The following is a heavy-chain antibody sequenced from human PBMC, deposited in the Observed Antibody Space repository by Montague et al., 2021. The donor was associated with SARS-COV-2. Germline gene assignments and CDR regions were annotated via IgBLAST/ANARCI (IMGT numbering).Heavy chain of an antibody. Sequence: SETLSLTCTVSGGSISSYYWCWIRQPPGKGLEWIWYIYYSGSTNYNPSLKSRVTISVDTSKNQFSLKLSSVTAADTAVYCCARIWYSSGYQGIYYFDYWGQGTLVTVSS. J-gene: IGHJ4*02. CDR1: GGSISSYY. CDR2: IYYSGST. V-gene: IGHV4-59*01. D-gene: IGHD3-22*01. CDR3: ARIWYSSGYQGIYYFDY.